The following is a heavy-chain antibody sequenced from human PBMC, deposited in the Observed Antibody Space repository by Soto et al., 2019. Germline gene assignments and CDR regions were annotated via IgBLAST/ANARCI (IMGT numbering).Heavy chain of an antibody. D-gene: IGHD3-22*01. V-gene: IGHV3-23*01. CDR1: GFTFSSYA. Sequence: EVQLLESGGGLVQPGGSLRLSCAGSGFTFSSYAMSWVRQAPGKGLEWVSGISGSGGSTYHADAVKGRFTISRDNSKNTLYLQMNSLRAEDTAVYYCAKKGGYYYYDSTGYSPSWGQGTLVTVSA. J-gene: IGHJ5*02. CDR2: ISGSGGST. CDR3: AKKGGYYYYDSTGYSPS.